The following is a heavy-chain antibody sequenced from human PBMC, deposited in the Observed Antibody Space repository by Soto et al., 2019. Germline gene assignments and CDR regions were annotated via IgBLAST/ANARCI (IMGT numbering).Heavy chain of an antibody. Sequence: QVQLQESGPGLVKPSGTLSLTCAVSGGSISSSNWWRWVRQPPGKGLEWIGEIYHSGSTNYNPTPKSRVTISEDKTKNQFSLKLSSVTAADTAVYYCARDIAAAGTFTADYYYYYGMDVWGQGTTVTVSS. V-gene: IGHV4-4*02. CDR1: GGSISSSNW. J-gene: IGHJ6*02. D-gene: IGHD6-13*01. CDR2: IYHSGST. CDR3: ARDIAAAGTFTADYYYYYGMDV.